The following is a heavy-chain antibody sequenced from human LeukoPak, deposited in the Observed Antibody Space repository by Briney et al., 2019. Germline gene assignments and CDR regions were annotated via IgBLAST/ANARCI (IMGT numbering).Heavy chain of an antibody. V-gene: IGHV3-33*01. Sequence: GRSLRLSCAASGFTFCVYGMHWVRQAPGKGLEWVAVIWNDGSNKYYRDSVKGRFTISRDNSKNTLYLQMDSLRAEDTAVYYCARASGCYDYWGQGTLVTVSS. CDR2: IWNDGSNK. CDR3: ARASGCYDY. D-gene: IGHD1-26*01. CDR1: GFTFCVYG. J-gene: IGHJ4*02.